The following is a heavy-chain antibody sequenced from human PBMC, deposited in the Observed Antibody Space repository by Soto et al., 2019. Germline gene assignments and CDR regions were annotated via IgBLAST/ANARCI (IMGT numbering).Heavy chain of an antibody. CDR3: ARGTRRSGDFWSGYYTGGNWFDP. Sequence: QVQLQQWGAGLLKPSETLSLTCAVYGGSFSGYYWGWIRQPPGKGLEWIGEINHSGSTNYNPSLRSRVTISVDTSKNQFSLKLSSVTAADTAVYYCARGTRRSGDFWSGYYTGGNWFDPWGQGTLVTVSS. V-gene: IGHV4-34*01. CDR1: GGSFSGYY. J-gene: IGHJ5*02. D-gene: IGHD3-3*01. CDR2: INHSGST.